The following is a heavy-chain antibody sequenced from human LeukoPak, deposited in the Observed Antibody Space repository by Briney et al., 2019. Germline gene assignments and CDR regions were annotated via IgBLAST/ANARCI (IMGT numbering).Heavy chain of an antibody. CDR2: INGDNGNT. D-gene: IGHD6-19*01. CDR3: ARGGPNSGGWTLDH. V-gene: IGHV1-3*03. J-gene: IGHJ4*02. Sequence: RRASVKVSCKTSGYTFNNYAMHWVRQAPGQRLEWMGCINGDNGNTQYSQKFQGRVTFTRDTSASTAYMELSSLTSEDMAVFYCARGGPNSGGWTLDHWGQGTLVSVSS. CDR1: GYTFNNYA.